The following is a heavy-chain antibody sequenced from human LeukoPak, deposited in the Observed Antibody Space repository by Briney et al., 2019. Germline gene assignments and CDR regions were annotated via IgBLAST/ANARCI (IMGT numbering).Heavy chain of an antibody. CDR1: GGSISGYY. Sequence: PSETLSLTCTVSGGSISGYYWSWLRQPPGKGLEWIGFIDYSGSSNYNPSLKSRVTISADPSTNHFSLNLTSVTAADTAVYFCARDHPVADWAPDIWGRGTMVTVSS. V-gene: IGHV4-59*13. D-gene: IGHD3-9*01. CDR3: ARDHPVADWAPDI. CDR2: IDYSGSS. J-gene: IGHJ3*02.